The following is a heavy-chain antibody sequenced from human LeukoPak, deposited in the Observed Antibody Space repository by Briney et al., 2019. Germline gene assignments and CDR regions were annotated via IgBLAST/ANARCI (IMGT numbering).Heavy chain of an antibody. CDR2: IYYSGST. CDR3: ARLFHPALSGNYPFDY. V-gene: IGHV4-61*01. Sequence: SETLSLTCTVSGASISTNNYYWSWIRQPPGKGLEWIAYIYYSGSTSYNPSLKSRVTISVDTSKNQFSLKLNSVTAADTAMYYCARLFHPALSGNYPFDYWGQGTLVTVSS. D-gene: IGHD1-26*01. J-gene: IGHJ4*02. CDR1: GASISTNNYY.